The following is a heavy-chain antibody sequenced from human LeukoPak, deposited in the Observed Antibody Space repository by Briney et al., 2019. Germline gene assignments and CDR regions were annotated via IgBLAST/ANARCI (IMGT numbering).Heavy chain of an antibody. V-gene: IGHV4-34*01. CDR3: ARGPLYYYYYMDV. CDR1: GGSFSGFY. CDR2: INDSGST. J-gene: IGHJ6*03. Sequence: PSETLSLTCAVFGGSFSGFYWSWIRQPPGKGLEWIGEINDSGSTNYNPSLKSRVSISVDTSKNQFSLNLSSVTAADTAVYYCARGPLYYYYYMDVWGKGTTVTVSS.